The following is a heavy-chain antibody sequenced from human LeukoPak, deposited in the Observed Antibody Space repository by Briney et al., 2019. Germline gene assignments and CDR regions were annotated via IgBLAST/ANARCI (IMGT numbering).Heavy chain of an antibody. V-gene: IGHV4-39*07. Sequence: SETLSLTCTVSGGSISSSSYYWGWIRQPPGKGLEWIGSIYYSGSTYYNPSLKSRVTISVDTSKNQFSLKLSSVTAADTAVYYCARWTLGFDYWGQGTLVTVSS. CDR1: GGSISSSSYY. J-gene: IGHJ4*02. D-gene: IGHD3/OR15-3a*01. CDR3: ARWTLGFDY. CDR2: IYYSGST.